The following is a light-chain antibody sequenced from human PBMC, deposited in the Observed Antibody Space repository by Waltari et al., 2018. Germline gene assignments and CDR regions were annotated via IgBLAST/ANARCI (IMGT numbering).Light chain of an antibody. CDR3: LLYMGSGIWV. CDR2: KAN. CDR1: SGSLSSTSS. Sequence: QTVVTQEPSLSVSPGGTVTPPCALSSGSLSSTSSASWYQQSPGQTPRTLVYKANIRSSGVPDRFSGSVLGNKAVLIITGAQAEDESTYYCLLYMGSGIWVFGGGTKLTVL. J-gene: IGLJ3*02. V-gene: IGLV8-61*01.